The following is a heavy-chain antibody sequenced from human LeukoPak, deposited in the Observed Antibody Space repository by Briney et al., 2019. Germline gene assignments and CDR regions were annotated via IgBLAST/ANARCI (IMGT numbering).Heavy chain of an antibody. V-gene: IGHV1-69*13. Sequence: ASVEVSCKASGGTFSSYTINWVRQAPGQVLEWMGGIIPIFHTANYAHKFQGRVTITADESARTAYMELSSLGSDDTAVYYCARDHDSNVYYAQFAYWGQGTLVTVSS. CDR1: GGTFSSYT. CDR3: ARDHDSNVYYAQFAY. J-gene: IGHJ4*02. CDR2: IIPIFHTA. D-gene: IGHD3-22*01.